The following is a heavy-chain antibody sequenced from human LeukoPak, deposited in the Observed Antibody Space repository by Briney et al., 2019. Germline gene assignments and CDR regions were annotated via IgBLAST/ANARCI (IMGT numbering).Heavy chain of an antibody. CDR2: INTDGGFT. Sequence: GGSLRLSCAASGFIISDHWMHWVRQAQGKGLVWVSRINTDGGFTRYADSVQGLFIIFRDTAKNTLFLQMNSLRAEDTAVYYCAREAKVGGALQYWGQGILVTVSS. CDR1: GFIISDHW. J-gene: IGHJ4*02. V-gene: IGHV3-74*01. D-gene: IGHD1-26*01. CDR3: AREAKVGGALQY.